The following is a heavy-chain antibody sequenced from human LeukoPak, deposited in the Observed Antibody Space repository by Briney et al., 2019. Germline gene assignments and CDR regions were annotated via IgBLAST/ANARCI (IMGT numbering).Heavy chain of an antibody. CDR1: GYSISSGYY. V-gene: IGHV4-38-2*02. J-gene: IGHJ5*02. Sequence: SETLSLTCTVSGYSISSGYYWGWIRQPPGKGLEWIGSIYHSGNTYYSPSLKSRVTISVDTSKNQFSLKLNSVTAADTAVYYCARGDYSSSWYEYNWFDPWGQGTLVTVSS. D-gene: IGHD6-13*01. CDR2: IYHSGNT. CDR3: ARGDYSSSWYEYNWFDP.